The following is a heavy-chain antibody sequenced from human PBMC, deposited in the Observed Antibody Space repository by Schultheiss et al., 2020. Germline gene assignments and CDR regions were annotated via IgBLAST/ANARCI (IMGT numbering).Heavy chain of an antibody. Sequence: GGSLRLSCAASGFTFSSYAMHWVRQAPGKGLEWVAVISYDGSNKYYADSVKGRFTISRDNSKNTLYLQMNSLRAEDTAVYYCARGNPIAAAGTEWFDPWSQGTLVNVSS. D-gene: IGHD6-13*01. J-gene: IGHJ5*02. V-gene: IGHV3-30-3*01. CDR2: ISYDGSNK. CDR1: GFTFSSYA. CDR3: ARGNPIAAAGTEWFDP.